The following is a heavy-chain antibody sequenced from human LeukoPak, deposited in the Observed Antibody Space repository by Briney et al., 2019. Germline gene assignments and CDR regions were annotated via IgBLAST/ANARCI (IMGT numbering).Heavy chain of an antibody. Sequence: GGSLRLSCVASGFTFSTYWMSWVRQAPGKGLEWVANIKQDGSEKYYVDSVKGRFTISRDNAKNSLYLQMNSLRAEDTAVYYCARGSSGRQGYWGQGTLVTVSS. CDR2: IKQDGSEK. J-gene: IGHJ4*02. D-gene: IGHD2-15*01. CDR1: GFTFSTYW. CDR3: ARGSSGRQGY. V-gene: IGHV3-7*01.